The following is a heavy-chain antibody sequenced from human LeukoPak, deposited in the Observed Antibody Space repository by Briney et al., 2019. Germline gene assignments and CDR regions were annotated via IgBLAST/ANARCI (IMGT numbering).Heavy chain of an antibody. D-gene: IGHD6-19*01. V-gene: IGHV1-18*01. CDR1: GYTFTSYG. CDR3: ARDVFLGAVAGRRGDY. J-gene: IGHJ4*02. CDR2: ISAYNGNT. Sequence: GASVKVSCKASGYTFTSYGISWVRQAPGQGLEWMGWISAYNGNTNYAQKLQGRVTMTTDTSTSTAYMELRSLRSDDTAVYYCARDVFLGAVAGRRGDYWGQGTLVTVSS.